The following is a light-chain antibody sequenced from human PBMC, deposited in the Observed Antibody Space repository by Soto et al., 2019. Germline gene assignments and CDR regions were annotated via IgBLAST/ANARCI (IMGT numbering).Light chain of an antibody. V-gene: IGLV1-40*01. Sequence: QSVLTQPPSVSGAPGQRVTISCNGSKSNIGANYDVHWYQQFPRTAPKLLIFNNAIRPSGVPERFSGSKSGNTASLTISGLQPEDEADYYCSSYTSSSTWVFGGGTKLTVL. CDR1: KSNIGANYD. CDR2: NNA. J-gene: IGLJ3*02. CDR3: SSYTSSSTWV.